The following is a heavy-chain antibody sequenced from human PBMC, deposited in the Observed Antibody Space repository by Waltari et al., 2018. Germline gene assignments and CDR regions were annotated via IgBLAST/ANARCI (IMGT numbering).Heavy chain of an antibody. D-gene: IGHD2-2*01. CDR2: MNPNSGNT. J-gene: IGHJ6*02. V-gene: IGHV1-8*01. CDR3: AREPVVPVYYYGMDV. CDR1: GYTFTSYD. Sequence: QVQLVQSGAEVKKPGASVKVSCKASGYTFTSYDINWVRQATGQGLEWMGWMNPNSGNTGYAQKFQGRVTMTRNTSISTAYMELSSLRAEDTAVYYCAREPVVPVYYYGMDVWGQGTTVTVSS.